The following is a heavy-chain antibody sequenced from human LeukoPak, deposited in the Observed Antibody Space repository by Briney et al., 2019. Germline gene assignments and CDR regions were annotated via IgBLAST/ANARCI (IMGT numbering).Heavy chain of an antibody. J-gene: IGHJ3*02. CDR2: INHSGST. CDR1: GGSFSGYY. Sequence: SETLSLTCAVYGGSFSGYYWSWIRQPPGKGLEWIGEINHSGSTNYNPSLKSRVTISVDRSKNQFSLKLSSVTAADTAVYYCARAPYDYVWGSYRYRAFDIWGQGTMVTVSS. D-gene: IGHD3-16*02. V-gene: IGHV4-34*01. CDR3: ARAPYDYVWGSYRYRAFDI.